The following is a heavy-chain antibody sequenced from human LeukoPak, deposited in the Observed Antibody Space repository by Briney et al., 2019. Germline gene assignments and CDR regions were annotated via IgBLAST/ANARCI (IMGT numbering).Heavy chain of an antibody. Sequence: GGSLRLSCDASGFTFSVYAMSWVRQPTGKGLEWVSSITSSGGDTYYADSVKGRFTISRDNSKYTLYVQMNSLTVEATAIYYGVKDRPNYYHDNALYYRRDGDSWGQGTLVTVSS. CDR3: VKDRPNYYHDNALYYRRDGDS. CDR1: GFTFSVYA. V-gene: IGHV3-23*01. J-gene: IGHJ5*01. D-gene: IGHD3-22*01. CDR2: ITSSGGDT.